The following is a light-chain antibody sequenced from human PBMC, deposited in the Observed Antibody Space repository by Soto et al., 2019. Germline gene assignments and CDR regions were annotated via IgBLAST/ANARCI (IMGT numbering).Light chain of an antibody. CDR2: GAS. CDR1: QRVSSSF. Sequence: EIVLTQSPGSLSLSPGEGATLSCRASQRVSSSFFAWYQQKPGQAPSLLIYGASRRATGVPDRFSGSGSGTDFTLSISRLEPEDFAVYYCQQYESSVTFGQGTKVEIK. CDR3: QQYESSVT. V-gene: IGKV3-20*01. J-gene: IGKJ1*01.